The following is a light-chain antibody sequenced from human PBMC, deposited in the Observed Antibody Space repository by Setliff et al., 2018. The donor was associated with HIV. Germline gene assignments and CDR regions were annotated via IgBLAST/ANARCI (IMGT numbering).Light chain of an antibody. J-gene: IGLJ1*01. CDR1: SSDVGGYKY. CDR3: CSYAGSITFYV. V-gene: IGLV2-23*02. CDR2: DVT. Sequence: QSALAQPAPVSGSPGQSITISCTGSSSDVGGYKYVSWYQQHPGKAPKLIIYDVTKRPSGVSNRFSGSKSGNTASLTISGLQAEDEADYYCCSYAGSITFYVFGTGTKVTVL.